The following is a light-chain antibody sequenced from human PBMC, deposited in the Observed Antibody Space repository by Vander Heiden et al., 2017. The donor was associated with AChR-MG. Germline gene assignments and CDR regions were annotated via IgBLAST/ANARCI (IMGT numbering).Light chain of an antibody. J-gene: IGKJ1*01. Sequence: EIVLTQSPATVSVSPGERVTLSCRASQSVTTFLAWYQHKPGQSPRLLLYGPSTRSTGIPARFSGRGSGTDFTLTINRLQSEDIADYYCQQDDAWARTFGQWTKVEIK. CDR1: QSVTTF. CDR3: QQDDAWART. CDR2: GPS. V-gene: IGKV3-15*01.